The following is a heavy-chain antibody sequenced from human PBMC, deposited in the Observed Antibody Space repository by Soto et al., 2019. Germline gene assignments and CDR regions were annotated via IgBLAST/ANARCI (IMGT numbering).Heavy chain of an antibody. D-gene: IGHD2-15*01. CDR3: ARTVVAAATPHYYYYGMDA. Sequence: QVQLVQSGAEVKKPESSVKVSCKASAGTFSSYAISWVRQAPGQGLEWMGGIIPMFGTPNYAQKFQGRVTITADESTRSAYMELSSLRYEDTAVYYCARTVVAAATPHYYYYGMDAWGQGTTVTVSS. J-gene: IGHJ6*02. CDR1: AGTFSSYA. V-gene: IGHV1-69*12. CDR2: IIPMFGTP.